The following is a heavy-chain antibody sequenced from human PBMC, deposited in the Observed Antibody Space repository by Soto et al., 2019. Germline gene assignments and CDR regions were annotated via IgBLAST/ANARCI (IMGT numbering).Heavy chain of an antibody. Sequence: GGSLRLSCAASGFTFSTYAMNWVRRAPGKGLEWVSTLSGSGGTTYHADSVKGRFTISRDNPKNTLYLQMNSVRTEDTAVYYCAKDLESGYNYGPFDSWGQGTLVTVSS. D-gene: IGHD5-18*01. V-gene: IGHV3-23*01. CDR2: LSGSGGTT. CDR1: GFTFSTYA. CDR3: AKDLESGYNYGPFDS. J-gene: IGHJ4*02.